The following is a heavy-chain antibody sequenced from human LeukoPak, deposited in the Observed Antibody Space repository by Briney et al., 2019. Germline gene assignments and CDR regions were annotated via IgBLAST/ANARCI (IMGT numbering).Heavy chain of an antibody. CDR2: IYYSGGT. Sequence: SETLSLTCTVSGGSISSYYWSWIRQPPGKGLEWIGYIYYSGGTNYNPSLKSRVTISVDTSKNQFSLKLSSVTAADTAVYYCAGGGPYDFWSGPPLLAYGMDVWGQGTTVTVSS. V-gene: IGHV4-59*08. D-gene: IGHD3-3*01. CDR1: GGSISSYY. CDR3: AGGGPYDFWSGPPLLAYGMDV. J-gene: IGHJ6*02.